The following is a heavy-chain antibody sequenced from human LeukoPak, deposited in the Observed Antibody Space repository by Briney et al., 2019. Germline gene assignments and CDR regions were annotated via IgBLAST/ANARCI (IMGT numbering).Heavy chain of an antibody. D-gene: IGHD3-10*01. Sequence: GGSLRLSCSASGFTFSSYAMSWVRQAPGKGLGWVSAISGSGGSTYYADSVKGRFTISRDNSKNTLYLQMNSLRADDTAVHYCAKDDLLDGSGSFYYFDYWGQGTLVTVSS. CDR3: AKDDLLDGSGSFYYFDY. CDR1: GFTFSSYA. J-gene: IGHJ4*02. CDR2: ISGSGGST. V-gene: IGHV3-23*01.